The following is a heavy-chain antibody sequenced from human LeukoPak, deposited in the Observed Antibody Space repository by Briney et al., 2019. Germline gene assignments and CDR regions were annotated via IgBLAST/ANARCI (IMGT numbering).Heavy chain of an antibody. J-gene: IGHJ4*02. CDR3: ARDRGPMGY. CDR1: GGSISSGGYS. Sequence: SQTLSLTCAVSGGSISSGGYSWSWIRQPPGKGLEWIGYIYHSGSTYYNPSLKSRVTISVDTSKNQFSLKLSSVTAADTAVYYCARDRGPMGYWGQGTLVTVSS. D-gene: IGHD3-10*01. V-gene: IGHV4-30-2*01. CDR2: IYHSGST.